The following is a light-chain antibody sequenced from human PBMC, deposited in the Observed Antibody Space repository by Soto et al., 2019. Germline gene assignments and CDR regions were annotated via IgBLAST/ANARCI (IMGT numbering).Light chain of an antibody. CDR1: SGHSSYA. CDR3: QTCDTSFSVV. V-gene: IGLV4-69*01. CDR2: LNSDGSH. J-gene: IGLJ2*01. Sequence: QSVLTQSPSASASLGASVKLTCTLSSGHSSYAIAWHQQQPEKGPRYLMKLNSDGSHNKGDGIPDRFSGSSSGAERYLTISSLQSEDEADYYCQTCDTSFSVVFGGGTKLTVL.